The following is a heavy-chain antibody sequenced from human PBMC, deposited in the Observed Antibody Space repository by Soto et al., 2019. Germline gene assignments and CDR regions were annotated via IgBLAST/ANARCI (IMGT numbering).Heavy chain of an antibody. CDR2: ITPVFGAP. V-gene: IGHV1-69*13. J-gene: IGHJ4*02. CDR1: GGSFGSSA. CDR3: ARADLATLAYFDF. Sequence: SVKVSCKASGGSFGSSAVSWVRQAPGQGLEWMGGITPVFGAPKYAQKFQGRVTITADESTSTAYMELTSLRSEDTAVYYCARADLATLAYFDFWGQGTLVTVSS.